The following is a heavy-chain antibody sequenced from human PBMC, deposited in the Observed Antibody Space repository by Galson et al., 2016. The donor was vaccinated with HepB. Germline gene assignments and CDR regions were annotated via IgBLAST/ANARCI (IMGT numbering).Heavy chain of an antibody. CDR3: ASHLGGSSLDPFDI. D-gene: IGHD3-16*01. V-gene: IGHV3-23*01. J-gene: IGHJ3*02. CDR2: IGGSDTGT. Sequence: SLRLSCAASGITFSNYAMHWVRQAPGEGLEWVSGIGGSDTGTYYADSVRGRFTISRDNSKNTLYLQMNSLRAGDAAVYYCASHLGGSSLDPFDIWGRGTMVTVSS. CDR1: GITFSNYA.